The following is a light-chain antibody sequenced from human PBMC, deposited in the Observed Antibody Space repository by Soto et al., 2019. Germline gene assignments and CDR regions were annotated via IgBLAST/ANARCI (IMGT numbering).Light chain of an antibody. V-gene: IGKV3-20*01. Sequence: IVLTQSPGTLSLSPGERATLSCRASQGVTSMYLAWYQQKPGQAPRLLIYGASNRATGIPDRFSGSGSGTDFTLTISRVEPEDFAVYYCQQYGSSPWTFGQGTKVEIK. J-gene: IGKJ1*01. CDR3: QQYGSSPWT. CDR2: GAS. CDR1: QGVTSMY.